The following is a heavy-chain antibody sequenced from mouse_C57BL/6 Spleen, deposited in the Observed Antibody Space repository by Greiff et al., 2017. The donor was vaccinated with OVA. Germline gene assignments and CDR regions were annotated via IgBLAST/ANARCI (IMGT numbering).Heavy chain of an antibody. CDR3: AGGYGGSFAY. CDR2: IDPSDSYT. D-gene: IGHD1-2*01. J-gene: IGHJ3*01. CDR1: GYTFTSYW. V-gene: IGHV1-69*01. Sequence: VKLQQSGAELVMPGASVKLSCKASGYTFTSYWMHWVKQRPGQGLEWIGEIDPSDSYTNYNQKFKGKSTLTVDKSSSTAYMQLSSLTSEDSAVYYCAGGYGGSFAYWGQGTLVTVSA.